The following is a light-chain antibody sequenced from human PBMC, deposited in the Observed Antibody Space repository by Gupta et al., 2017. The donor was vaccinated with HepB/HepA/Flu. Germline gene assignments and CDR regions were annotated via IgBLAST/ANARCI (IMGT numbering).Light chain of an antibody. CDR2: EDN. J-gene: IGLJ1*01. V-gene: IGLV1-51*02. Sequence: QSVLTQPPSLSAAPGQKVTISSSGGSSNVGNNYVSWYQQLPGTAPKLLIYEDNKRPSGIPDRFSASKSGTSATLDITGLQTGDEADYYCGTWDGRTKIFGTGTKLTVL. CDR1: SSNVGNNY. CDR3: GTWDGRTKI.